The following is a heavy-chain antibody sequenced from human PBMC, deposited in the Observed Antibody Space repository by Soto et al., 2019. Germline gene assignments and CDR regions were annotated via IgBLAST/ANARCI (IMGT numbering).Heavy chain of an antibody. CDR3: ARRASSGYYQGNWFDP. CDR2: IYPGDSDT. V-gene: IGHV5-51*01. CDR1: GYSFTSYW. J-gene: IGHJ5*02. D-gene: IGHD3-22*01. Sequence: GESLKISCKGSGYSFTSYWIGWVRQMPGKALEWMGIIYPGDSDTRYSPSFQGQVTISADKSISTAYLQWSSLKASDTAMYYCARRASSGYYQGNWFDPWGQGTLVTVSS.